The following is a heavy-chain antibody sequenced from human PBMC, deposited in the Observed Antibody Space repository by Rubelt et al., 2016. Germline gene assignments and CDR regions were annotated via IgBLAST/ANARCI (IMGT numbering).Heavy chain of an antibody. CDR3: ARANNGYDYP. Sequence: QVQLQQWGAGLLKPSETLSLSCAVYGGSFRDYYWSWIRQSPGKGLEWIGEINHSGSTNVNPSLKSRVTISVDTPKNLFSLKMRAVTAADAAVYSCARANNGYDYPWGQGTLVTVSS. CDR2: INHSGST. D-gene: IGHD5-12*01. V-gene: IGHV4-34*01. J-gene: IGHJ5*02. CDR1: GGSFRDYY.